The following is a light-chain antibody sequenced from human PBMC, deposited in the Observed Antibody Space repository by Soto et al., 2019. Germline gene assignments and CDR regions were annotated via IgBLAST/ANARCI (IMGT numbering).Light chain of an antibody. Sequence: EIVMTQSPATLSVSPGERATLSCRASQSVSINLAWYQQKPGQAPRLLIYGASSRATGIPARFSGSGSGTEFTLTISSLQSEDSAVYFCQQYNNWPRTFGQGTNVDIK. J-gene: IGKJ1*01. CDR2: GAS. CDR3: QQYNNWPRT. V-gene: IGKV3-15*01. CDR1: QSVSIN.